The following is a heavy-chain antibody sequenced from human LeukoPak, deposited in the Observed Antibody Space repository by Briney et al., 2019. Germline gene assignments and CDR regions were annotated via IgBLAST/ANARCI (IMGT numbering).Heavy chain of an antibody. CDR1: GGSISSYY. V-gene: IGHV4-4*07. Sequence: SETLSLTCTVSGGSISSYYWRWIRQPAGKGLEWIGRIYTSGSTNYNPSLKSRVTMSVDTSKNQFSLNLSSVTAADTAVYYCARDSPPVDYYYYYMDVWGKGTTVTVSS. J-gene: IGHJ6*03. CDR3: ARDSPPVDYYYYYMDV. CDR2: IYTSGST.